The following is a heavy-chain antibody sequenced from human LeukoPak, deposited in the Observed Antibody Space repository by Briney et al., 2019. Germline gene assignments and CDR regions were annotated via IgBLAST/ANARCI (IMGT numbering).Heavy chain of an antibody. CDR1: GGTFSSYA. CDR3: ARLGNKHYYDSSGYYGG. V-gene: IGHV1-69*13. D-gene: IGHD3-22*01. Sequence: GASVKVSCKASGGTFSSYAISWVRQAPGQGLEWMGGIIPIFGTANYAQKFQGRVTITADESTGTAYMELSSLRSEDTAVYYCARLGNKHYYDSSGYYGGWGQGTLVTVSS. J-gene: IGHJ4*02. CDR2: IIPIFGTA.